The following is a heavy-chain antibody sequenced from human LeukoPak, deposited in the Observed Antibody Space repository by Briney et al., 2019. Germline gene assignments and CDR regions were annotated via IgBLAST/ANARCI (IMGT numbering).Heavy chain of an antibody. J-gene: IGHJ4*02. D-gene: IGHD3-16*01. CDR2: ISYDGSNK. CDR3: ARDGLYGAGPRFDY. Sequence: GGSLRLSCAASGFTFSSYAMHWVRQAPGKGLEWVAVISYDGSNKYYADSVKGRFTISRDNSKNTLYLQMNSLRAEDTAVYYCARDGLYGAGPRFDYWGQGTPVTVSS. V-gene: IGHV3-30*04. CDR1: GFTFSSYA.